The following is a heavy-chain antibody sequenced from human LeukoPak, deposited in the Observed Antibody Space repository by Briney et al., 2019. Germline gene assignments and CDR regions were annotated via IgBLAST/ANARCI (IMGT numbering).Heavy chain of an antibody. CDR1: GGTFSSYA. Sequence: SVKVSCKASGGTFSSYAISWVRQAPGQWLEWMGGIIPIFGTANYAQKFQGRVTITADESTSTAYMELSSLRSEDTAVYYCARVFSGRGFVDYWGQGTLVTVSS. CDR3: ARVFSGRGFVDY. J-gene: IGHJ4*02. CDR2: IIPIFGTA. V-gene: IGHV1-69*13. D-gene: IGHD2-15*01.